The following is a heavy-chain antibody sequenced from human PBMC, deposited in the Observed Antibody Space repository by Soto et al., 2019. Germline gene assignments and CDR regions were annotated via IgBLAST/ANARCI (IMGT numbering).Heavy chain of an antibody. CDR1: GGTFSSYA. D-gene: IGHD1-26*01. J-gene: IGHJ4*02. V-gene: IGHV1-69*06. CDR3: ARAVVGATAYDY. Sequence: SEKVSCKASGGTFSSYAISWVRQAPGQGLEWMGGIIPIFGTANYAQKFQGRVTITADKSTSTAYMELSSLRSEDTAVYYCARAVVGATAYDYWGQGTLVTVSS. CDR2: IIPIFGTA.